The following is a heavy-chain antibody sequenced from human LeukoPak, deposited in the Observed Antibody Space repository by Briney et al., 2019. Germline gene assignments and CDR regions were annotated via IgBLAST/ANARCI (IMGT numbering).Heavy chain of an antibody. CDR1: GFTFSTYN. V-gene: IGHV3-21*01. CDR2: ISSSSSYI. D-gene: IGHD6-19*01. CDR3: AREGYSSGWPDAFDI. J-gene: IGHJ3*02. Sequence: GGSLRLSCAAPGFTFSTYNMNWVRQAPGKGLEWVSSISSSSSYIYYADSVKGRFTISRDNAKNSLYLQMNSLRAEDTAVYYCAREGYSSGWPDAFDIWGQGTMVTVSS.